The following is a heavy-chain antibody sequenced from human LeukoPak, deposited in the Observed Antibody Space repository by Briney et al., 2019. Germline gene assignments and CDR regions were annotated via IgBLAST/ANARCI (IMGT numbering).Heavy chain of an antibody. J-gene: IGHJ5*02. V-gene: IGHV4-34*01. CDR2: TNHSGST. D-gene: IGHD2-8*01. CDR3: ASDLYCTNGVCFHP. Sequence: SETLSLTCAVYGGSFSGYYWSWIRQPPGKGLEWIGETNHSGSTNYNPSLKSRVTVSVDTSKNQFSLKLSSVTAADTAVYYCASDLYCTNGVCFHPWGQGTLVTVSS. CDR1: GGSFSGYY.